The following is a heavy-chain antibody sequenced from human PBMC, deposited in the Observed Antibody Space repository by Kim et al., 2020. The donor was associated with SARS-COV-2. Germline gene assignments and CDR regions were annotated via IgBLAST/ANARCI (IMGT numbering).Heavy chain of an antibody. V-gene: IGHV3-23*01. CDR3: AKAGPTTDHDRYYYGMDV. J-gene: IGHJ6*02. CDR1: GFTFSSYA. Sequence: GGSLRLSCAASGFTFSSYAMSWVRQAPGKGLEWVSAISGSGGSTYYADSVKGRFTISRDNSKNTLYLQMNSLRAEDTAVYYCAKAGPTTDHDRYYYGMDVWGQGTTVTVSS. CDR2: ISGSGGST. D-gene: IGHD1-1*01.